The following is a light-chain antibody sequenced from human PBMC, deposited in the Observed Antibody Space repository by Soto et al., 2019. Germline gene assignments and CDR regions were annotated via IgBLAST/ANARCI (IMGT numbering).Light chain of an antibody. CDR1: QSVSSSY. V-gene: IGKV3-20*01. CDR3: QQYGSSP. Sequence: EIVLTQSPGTLSLSPGERATLSCRASQSVSSSYLAWYQQKPGQAPRLLIYGASSRATGIPDRFSGSGSGTDFTLTISRLEPEGFAVYYCQQYGSSPFGQGTRLEIK. CDR2: GAS. J-gene: IGKJ5*01.